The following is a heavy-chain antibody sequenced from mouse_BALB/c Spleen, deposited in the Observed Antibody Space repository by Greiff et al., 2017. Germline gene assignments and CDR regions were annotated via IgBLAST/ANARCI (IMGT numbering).Heavy chain of an antibody. CDR2: ISDGGSYT. J-gene: IGHJ1*01. Sequence: EVQRVESGGGLVKPGGSLKLSCAASGFTFSDYYMYWVRQTPEKRLEWVATISDGGSYTYYPDSVKGRFTISRDNAKNNLYLQMSSLKSEDTAMYYCARDPYYYGSRAWYFDVWGAGTTVTVSS. D-gene: IGHD1-1*01. CDR1: GFTFSDYY. CDR3: ARDPYYYGSRAWYFDV. V-gene: IGHV5-4*02.